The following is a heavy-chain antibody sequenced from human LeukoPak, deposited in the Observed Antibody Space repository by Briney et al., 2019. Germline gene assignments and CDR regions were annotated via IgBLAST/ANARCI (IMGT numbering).Heavy chain of an antibody. CDR2: ISGSGGST. CDR3: AKRGPAASYYYGMDV. CDR1: GFPFNAYW. V-gene: IGHV3-23*01. D-gene: IGHD2-2*01. Sequence: PGGSLRLSCAASGFPFNAYWMTWVRQAPGKGLEWVSAISGSGGSTYYADSVKGRFTISRDNSKNTLYLQMNSLRAEDTAVYYCAKRGPAASYYYGMDVWGQGTTVTVSS. J-gene: IGHJ6*02.